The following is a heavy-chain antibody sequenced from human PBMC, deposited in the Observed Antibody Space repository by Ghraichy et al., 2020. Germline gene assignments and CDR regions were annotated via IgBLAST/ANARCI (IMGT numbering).Heavy chain of an antibody. CDR1: GGSFSGYY. D-gene: IGHD3-22*01. J-gene: IGHJ4*02. Sequence: SETLSLTCAVYGGSFSGYYWSWIRQPPGKGLEWIGEINHSGSTNYNPSLKSRITISVDTSKNQFSLKLSSVTAADTAVYYCARGGYYDSTQRGYYFDYWGQGTLVTVSS. V-gene: IGHV4-34*01. CDR2: INHSGST. CDR3: ARGGYYDSTQRGYYFDY.